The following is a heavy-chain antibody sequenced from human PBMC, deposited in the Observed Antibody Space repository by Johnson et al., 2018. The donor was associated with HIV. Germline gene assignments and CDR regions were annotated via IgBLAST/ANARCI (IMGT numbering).Heavy chain of an antibody. D-gene: IGHD3-3*01. CDR2: ISYDGSNK. CDR3: SRDRFPYYDFWSGYYRGAFDI. J-gene: IGHJ3*02. V-gene: IGHV3-30*04. CDR1: GFTFSSYA. Sequence: QVQLVESGGGVVQPGRSLRLSCAASGFTFSSYAMHWVRQAPGKGLEWVAVISYDGSNKYYAESVKGRFTISRDNSKNTLYLQMNSLRAEDTAVYYCSRDRFPYYDFWSGYYRGAFDIWGQGTMVTVSS.